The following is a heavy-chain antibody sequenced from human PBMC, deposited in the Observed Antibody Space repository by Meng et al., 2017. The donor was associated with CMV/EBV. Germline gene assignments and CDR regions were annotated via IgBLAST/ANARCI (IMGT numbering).Heavy chain of an antibody. V-gene: IGHV3-30*02. Sequence: GESLKISCAASGFTFSSYGMHWVRQAPGKGLEWVAFIRYDGSNKYYADSVKGRFTISRDNSKNTLYLQMNSQRAEDTAVYYCARGGTPGTFFDYWGQGTLVTVSS. J-gene: IGHJ4*02. CDR1: GFTFSSYG. CDR3: ARGGTPGTFFDY. D-gene: IGHD3-16*01. CDR2: IRYDGSNK.